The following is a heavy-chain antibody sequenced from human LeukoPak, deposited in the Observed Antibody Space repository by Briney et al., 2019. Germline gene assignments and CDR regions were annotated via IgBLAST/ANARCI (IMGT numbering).Heavy chain of an antibody. J-gene: IGHJ4*02. Sequence: SETLSLTCAVYGGSSSGYYWSWIRQPPGKGLEWIGEINHSGSTNYNPSLKSRVTISVDTSKNQFSLKLSSVTAADTAVYYCARVGEWNYRNFDYWGQGTLVTVSS. V-gene: IGHV4-34*01. CDR3: ARVGEWNYRNFDY. CDR2: INHSGST. CDR1: GGSSSGYY. D-gene: IGHD1-7*01.